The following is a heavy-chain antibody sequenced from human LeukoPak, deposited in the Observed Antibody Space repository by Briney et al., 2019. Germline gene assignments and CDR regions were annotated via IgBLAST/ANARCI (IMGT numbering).Heavy chain of an antibody. J-gene: IGHJ4*02. CDR3: ARVNTGYDY. V-gene: IGHV3-64*02. CDR1: GFTFSDFS. CDR2: INGDGHST. D-gene: IGHD4-11*01. Sequence: GGSLRLPCAASGFTFSDFSMHWVRQAPGKGLEYVSAINGDGHSTFYADSVQGRFTISRDNSKSTLHLQMGGLRPEDTALYYCARVNTGYDYWGPGILVTVSS.